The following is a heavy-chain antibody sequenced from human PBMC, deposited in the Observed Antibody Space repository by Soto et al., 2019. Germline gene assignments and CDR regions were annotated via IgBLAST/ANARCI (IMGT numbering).Heavy chain of an antibody. CDR3: SSSYGSVYLAFDY. CDR1: GDTFHFYS. J-gene: IGHJ4*02. Sequence: QVQLVQSGAEVKRPGSSVKVSCKYSGDTFHFYSINWVRQAPGLGLEWMGRVNPIVSMSNYAQKFQGRVTMTADKSTITAYMELSSLRSEDTAIYYGSSSYGSVYLAFDYWGQGALVTVSS. V-gene: IGHV1-69*02. CDR2: VNPIVSMS. D-gene: IGHD3-10*01.